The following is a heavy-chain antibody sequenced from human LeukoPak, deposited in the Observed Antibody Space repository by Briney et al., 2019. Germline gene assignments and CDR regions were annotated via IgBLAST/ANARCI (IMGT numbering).Heavy chain of an antibody. D-gene: IGHD2-2*01. J-gene: IGHJ5*02. Sequence: GGSLRPSCAASGFTFSSYWMHWVRQAPGKGLVWVSRINSDGSSTSYADSVKGRFTISRDNARNTLYLQMNSLRAEDTAVYYCAREVGYCSSTSCMDWFDPWGQGTLVTVSS. CDR3: AREVGYCSSTSCMDWFDP. CDR1: GFTFSSYW. CDR2: INSDGSST. V-gene: IGHV3-74*01.